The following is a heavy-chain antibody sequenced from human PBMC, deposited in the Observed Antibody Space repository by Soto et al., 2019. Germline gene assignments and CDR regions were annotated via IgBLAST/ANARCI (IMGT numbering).Heavy chain of an antibody. CDR1: GGSISSYY. CDR3: ARDLTPGIAVAGTFGYYYYVMDV. J-gene: IGHJ6*02. CDR2: IYYSGST. D-gene: IGHD6-19*01. V-gene: IGHV4-59*01. Sequence: SETLSLTCTVSGGSISSYYWSWIRQPPGKGLEWIGYIYYSGSTNYNPSLKSRVTISVDTSKNQFSLKLSSVTAADTAVYYCARDLTPGIAVAGTFGYYYYVMDVWGQGTTVTVSS.